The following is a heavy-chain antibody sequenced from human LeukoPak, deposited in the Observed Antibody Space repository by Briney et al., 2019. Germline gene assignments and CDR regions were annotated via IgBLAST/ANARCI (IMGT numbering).Heavy chain of an antibody. V-gene: IGHV4-61*02. CDR2: IYTSGST. CDR3: ARQTGSGLFILP. CDR1: GGSISSGSYF. J-gene: IGHJ4*02. Sequence: SETLSLTCTVSGGSISSGSYFWSWIRQPAGKGLEWIGRIYTSGSTNYNPSLKSRVTISVDTSKNQFSLRLTSVTAADTAVYYCARQTGSGLFILPGGQGTLVTVSS. D-gene: IGHD3/OR15-3a*01.